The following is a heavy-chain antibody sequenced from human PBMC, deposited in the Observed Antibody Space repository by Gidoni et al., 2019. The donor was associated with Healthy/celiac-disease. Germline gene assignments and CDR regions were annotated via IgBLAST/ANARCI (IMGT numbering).Heavy chain of an antibody. V-gene: IGHV4-4*02. D-gene: IGHD6-19*01. CDR2: IQHSGGA. CDR1: GDSVSSSNW. CDR3: ARGGLAVAGRGFDH. Sequence: QVQLQESGPGLVKPSGTLSLPCAVSGDSVSSSNWWSSVRPPPGKGLEWIGEIQHSGGANYNPSLKSRVTISVDNSKSQFSLKLSSVTAADTAVYYCARGGLAVAGRGFDHWGQGTLVTVSS. J-gene: IGHJ4*02.